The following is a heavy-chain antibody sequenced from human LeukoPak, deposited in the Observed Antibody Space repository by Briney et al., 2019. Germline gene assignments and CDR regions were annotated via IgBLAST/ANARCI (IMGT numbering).Heavy chain of an antibody. V-gene: IGHV4-61*02. D-gene: IGHD2-8*01. CDR1: RGSISSESYY. CDR3: ARDVRIQRGMDV. CDR2: IYTSGNT. J-gene: IGHJ6*04. Sequence: SETLSLTCTVSRGSISSESYYWSWIRQPAGKGLEWIGRIYTSGNTNYNPSLKSRVTISVDTSKNQFSLNLNSVTAADTAVYYCARDVRIQRGMDVWGKGTTVTVSS.